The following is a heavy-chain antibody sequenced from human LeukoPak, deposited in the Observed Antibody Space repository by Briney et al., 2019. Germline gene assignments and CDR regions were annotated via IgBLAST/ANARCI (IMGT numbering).Heavy chain of an antibody. J-gene: IGHJ5*02. Sequence: ASVKVSCKTFGGTFSSYVISWVRQAPGQGLEWMGIINPSGGSTSYAQKFQGRVTMTRDTSTSTVYMELSSLRSEDTAVYYCARGGAMVYANNWFDPWGQGTLVTVSS. CDR3: ARGGAMVYANNWFDP. CDR1: GGTFSSYV. CDR2: INPSGGST. D-gene: IGHD2-8*01. V-gene: IGHV1-46*03.